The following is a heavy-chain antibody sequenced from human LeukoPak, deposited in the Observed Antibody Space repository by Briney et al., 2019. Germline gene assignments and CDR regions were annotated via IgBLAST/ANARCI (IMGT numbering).Heavy chain of an antibody. CDR2: INPNSGGT. CDR3: ARQQWLVNAFDI. Sequence: ASVKVSCKASGYTFTGYYMHWVRQAPGQGLKWLGWINPNSGGTNYPQKFQGRVTMTRDTSISTAYMELSRLRSGDTAVYYCARQQWLVNAFDIWGQGTMVTVSS. D-gene: IGHD6-19*01. CDR1: GYTFTGYY. V-gene: IGHV1-2*02. J-gene: IGHJ3*02.